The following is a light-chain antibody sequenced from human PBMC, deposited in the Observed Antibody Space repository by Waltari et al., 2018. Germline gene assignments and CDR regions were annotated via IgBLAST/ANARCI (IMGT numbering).Light chain of an antibody. CDR1: SSDIGGYNY. CDR2: DFS. Sequence: QSALTQPASVSGSPGQSITISCTGTSSDIGGYNYVSWYQQHTGKAPKVIIYDFSRRPSGVSNRFSGSKSANTASLTISGLQAEDEADYYCTSYTTSSVLFGGGTKLTVL. CDR3: TSYTTSSVL. V-gene: IGLV2-14*03. J-gene: IGLJ2*01.